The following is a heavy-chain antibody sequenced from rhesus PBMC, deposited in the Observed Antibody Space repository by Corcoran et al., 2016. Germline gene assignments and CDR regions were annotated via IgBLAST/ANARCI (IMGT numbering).Heavy chain of an antibody. Sequence: QLQLQESGPGLVKPSETLSVTCAVSGGSISSSYWSWIRQAPGKGMEWFGYIYGSGSSTHYNPSLKSRVTLSVDTSKNQLSLKLSSVTAADTAVYYCARGSRYYYFDYWGQGVLVTVSS. J-gene: IGHJ4*01. D-gene: IGHD1-44*02. CDR3: ARGSRYYYFDY. V-gene: IGHV4-169*01. CDR1: GGSISSSY. CDR2: IYGSGSST.